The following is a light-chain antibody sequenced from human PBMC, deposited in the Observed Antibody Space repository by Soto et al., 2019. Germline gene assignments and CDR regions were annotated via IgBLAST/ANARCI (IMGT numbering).Light chain of an antibody. J-gene: IGKJ5*01. CDR1: LRIGTY. CDR2: KAS. Sequence: DIQLTQSPSSLSASVGDRGTITCRASLRIGTYLNWFQQKTGKAPKLLIYKASSLESGVPSRFSGSGSGTEFTLTINSLQADDFATYYCQQHNSFSITFGQGTRLEIK. CDR3: QQHNSFSIT. V-gene: IGKV1-5*03.